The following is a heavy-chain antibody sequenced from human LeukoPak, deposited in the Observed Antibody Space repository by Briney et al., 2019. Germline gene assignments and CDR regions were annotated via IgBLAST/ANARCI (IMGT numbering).Heavy chain of an antibody. CDR3: ARAGMGPYYYYGMDV. CDR2: ISGSGGST. CDR1: GFTFSSYA. J-gene: IGHJ6*02. Sequence: HTGGSLRLSCAASGFTFSSYAMSWVRQAPGKGLEWVSAISGSGGSTYYADSVKGRFTISRDNSKNTLYLQMNSLRAEDTAVYYCARAGMGPYYYYGMDVWGQGTTVTVSS. V-gene: IGHV3-23*01. D-gene: IGHD5-18*01.